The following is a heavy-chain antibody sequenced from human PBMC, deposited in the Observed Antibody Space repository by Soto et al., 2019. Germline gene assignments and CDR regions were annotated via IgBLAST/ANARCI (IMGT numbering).Heavy chain of an antibody. CDR1: GYTFTSYA. D-gene: IGHD6-13*01. J-gene: IGHJ4*02. V-gene: IGHV1-3*01. Sequence: QVQLVQSGAEVKKPGASVKVSCKASGYTFTSYAMHWVRQAPGQRLEWMGWINAGNGNTKYSQKFQGRVTITRDTSASTAYMELSSLRSEDTAVYYCASWLGESSNPLTFDYWGQGTLVTVSS. CDR3: ASWLGESSNPLTFDY. CDR2: INAGNGNT.